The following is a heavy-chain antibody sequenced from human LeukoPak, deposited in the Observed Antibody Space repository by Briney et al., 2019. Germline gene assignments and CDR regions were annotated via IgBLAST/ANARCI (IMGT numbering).Heavy chain of an antibody. CDR3: ARHQVTTSGFDI. D-gene: IGHD2-21*02. V-gene: IGHV4-59*08. Sequence: PSETLSLTCTVSGASISSYYWSWIRQTPGKGLEWIGYIYYSGSTKYNPSVKSQVTISVDTSKNHVSLKLRSVTAADTAVYYCARHQVTTSGFDIWGQGTLVTVSS. CDR1: GASISSYY. CDR2: IYYSGST. J-gene: IGHJ3*02.